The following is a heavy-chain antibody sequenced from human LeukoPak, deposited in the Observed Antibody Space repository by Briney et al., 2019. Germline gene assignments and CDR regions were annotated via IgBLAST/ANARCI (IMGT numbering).Heavy chain of an antibody. D-gene: IGHD2-8*01. CDR1: GYTFTGYY. J-gene: IGHJ4*02. CDR3: ARVNIVLMVRAALDY. CDR2: INPNSGGT. Sequence: ASVKVSCKASGYTFTGYYMHWVRQAPGQGLEWMGWINPNSGGTNYAQKFQGRVTMTRDTSISTAYVELSRLRSDDTAVYYCARVNIVLMVRAALDYWGQGTLVTVSS. V-gene: IGHV1-2*02.